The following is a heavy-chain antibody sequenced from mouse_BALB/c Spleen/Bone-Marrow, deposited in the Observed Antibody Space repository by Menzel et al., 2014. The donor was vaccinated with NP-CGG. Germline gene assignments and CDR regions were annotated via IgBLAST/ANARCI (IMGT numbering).Heavy chain of an antibody. CDR1: GYTFTDYE. CDR3: TRHWDYAMDY. V-gene: IGHV1-15*01. Sequence: QVQLQQSGAELVRPGASVTMSCKASGYTFTDYEMHWVKQTPVHGLAWIGAIDPETGGTAYNQKFKGKATLTADKSSSTAYMELRSLTSEDSAVYYCTRHWDYAMDYWGQGTSVTVSS. J-gene: IGHJ4*01. D-gene: IGHD4-1*01. CDR2: IDPETGGT.